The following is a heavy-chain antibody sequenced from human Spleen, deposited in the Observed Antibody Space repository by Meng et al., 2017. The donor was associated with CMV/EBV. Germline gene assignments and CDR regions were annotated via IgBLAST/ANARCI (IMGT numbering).Heavy chain of an antibody. D-gene: IGHD3-22*01. CDR1: GGTFSSYP. CDR2: IIPLLIIG. V-gene: IGHV1-69*10. J-gene: IGHJ3*01. Sequence: SVKVSCKPSGGTFSSYPINWVRQAPGQGPEWMGGIIPLLIIGNHAQKFQGRVTITADKSTNTSCMELSSLRSEDTAIYYCARDDEKDYFDSGGYSDYDAFHVWGQGTMVTVSS. CDR3: ARDDEKDYFDSGGYSDYDAFHV.